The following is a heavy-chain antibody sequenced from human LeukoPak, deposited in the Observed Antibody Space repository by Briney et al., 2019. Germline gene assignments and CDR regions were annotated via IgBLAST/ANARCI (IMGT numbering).Heavy chain of an antibody. CDR1: GDSVSSNSAA. D-gene: IGHD1-26*01. CDR2: TYYRSEWYN. V-gene: IGHV6-1*01. CDR3: ARAPLVGAYNWFDP. J-gene: IGHJ5*02. Sequence: SQTLSLTCAISGDSVSSNSAAWNWIRQSPSRGLEWLGRTYYRSEWYNDYAVSVKSRITINPDTSKNQFSLQLNSVTPDDTAVYFCARAPLVGAYNWFDPWGQGTLVTVSS.